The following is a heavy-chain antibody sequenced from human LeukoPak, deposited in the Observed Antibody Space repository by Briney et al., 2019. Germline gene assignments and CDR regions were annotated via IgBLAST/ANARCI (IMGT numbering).Heavy chain of an antibody. D-gene: IGHD2-15*01. Sequence: PSQTLSLTCTVSGGSISSGGYYWSWIRQHPGKGLEWIGYIYYSGSTYYNPSLKSRVTISVDTSKNQFSLKLSSVTAADTAVYYCARVDLRRSSGGFWSDYWGQGTLVTVSS. V-gene: IGHV4-31*03. J-gene: IGHJ4*02. CDR3: ARVDLRRSSGGFWSDY. CDR2: IYYSGST. CDR1: GGSISSGGYY.